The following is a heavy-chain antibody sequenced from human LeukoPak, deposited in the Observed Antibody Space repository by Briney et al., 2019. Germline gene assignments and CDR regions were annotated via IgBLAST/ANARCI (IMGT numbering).Heavy chain of an antibody. V-gene: IGHV4-59*01. Sequence: KPSETLSLTCSVSDGSINSYYWNWIRRPPGKGLELIGYIYYNGNTNYSPSLKSRVTMSVDTSKNLFSLKVSSVTAADTAVYYCARGRSNYYGMDVWGQGTTVTVSS. CDR3: ARGRSNYYGMDV. CDR1: DGSINSYY. CDR2: IYYNGNT. D-gene: IGHD1-26*01. J-gene: IGHJ6*02.